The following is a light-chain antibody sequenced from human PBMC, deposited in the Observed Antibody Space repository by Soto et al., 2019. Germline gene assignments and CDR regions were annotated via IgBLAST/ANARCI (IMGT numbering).Light chain of an antibody. J-gene: IGLJ2*01. Sequence: QSVLTQPASVSGSPGQSITISCTGTSSDVGSYNLVSWYQKHPGKAPKLMIYEVSKRPSGVSNRFSGSKSGNTASLTISGLQAEDEADYYCCSYAVSSTFVVFGGGTKLTVL. CDR2: EVS. CDR1: SSDVGSYNL. V-gene: IGLV2-23*02. CDR3: CSYAVSSTFVV.